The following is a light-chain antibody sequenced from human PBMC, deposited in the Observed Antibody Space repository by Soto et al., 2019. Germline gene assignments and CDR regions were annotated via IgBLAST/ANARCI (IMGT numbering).Light chain of an antibody. V-gene: IGKV1-39*01. CDR3: QQSYSTPPYT. J-gene: IGKJ2*01. CDR1: QSISGY. Sequence: DIQMTQSPSSLSASVGDRVTITCRASQSISGYLNWYQQKPGKAPKVLIYAASSLQSGVPSRFSGSGSRTDFTLTISSLQPEDIATYYCQQSYSTPPYTFGQGTKLEIK. CDR2: AAS.